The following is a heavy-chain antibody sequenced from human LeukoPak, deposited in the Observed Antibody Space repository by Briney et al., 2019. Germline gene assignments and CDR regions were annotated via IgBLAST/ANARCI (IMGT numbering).Heavy chain of an antibody. CDR2: IIPILGIA. D-gene: IGHD3-22*01. Sequence: SVKVSCKASGGTFSSYTISWVRQAPGQGLEWMGRIIPILGIANYAQKFQGRVTITADKSTSTAYMELSSLRSEDTAVYYCASGRYYSDSSGYSDYWGQGTLVTVSS. CDR1: GGTFSSYT. J-gene: IGHJ4*02. CDR3: ASGRYYSDSSGYSDY. V-gene: IGHV1-69*02.